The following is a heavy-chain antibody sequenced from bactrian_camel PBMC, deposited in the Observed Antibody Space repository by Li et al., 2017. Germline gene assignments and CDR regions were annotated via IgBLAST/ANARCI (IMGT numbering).Heavy chain of an antibody. Sequence: VQLVESGGGSVQAGGSLRLSCAASGHMYSTYCMAWFRQAPGKERERVAVIDTDGTTTYTDSVKGRFTISKDNAKNTLYLQMDGLTLEDAGIYTCVAENPVAPAPCWAPVERHYWSQGTQVTVS. CDR2: IDTDGTT. CDR1: GHMYSTYC. D-gene: IGHD1*01. CDR3: VAENPVAPAPCWAPVERHY. J-gene: IGHJ4*01. V-gene: IGHV3S53*01.